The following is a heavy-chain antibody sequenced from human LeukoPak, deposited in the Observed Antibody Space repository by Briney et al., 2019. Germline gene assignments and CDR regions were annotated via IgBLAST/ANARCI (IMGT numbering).Heavy chain of an antibody. CDR1: GFTFSSYA. CDR3: AKVAQMDTILGKFDN. V-gene: IGHV3-23*01. Sequence: PGGSLRLSCAASGFTFSSYAMSWVRQAPGKGLEWVSAISGNGGRTYYADSVKGRFTISRDNSRNTLFLQRNSLRAEDTAVYYCAKVAQMDTILGKFDNWGQGTLVTVSS. D-gene: IGHD5-24*01. CDR2: ISGNGGRT. J-gene: IGHJ5*02.